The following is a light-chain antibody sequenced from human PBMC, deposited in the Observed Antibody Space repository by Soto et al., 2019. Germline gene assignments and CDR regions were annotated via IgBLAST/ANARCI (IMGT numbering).Light chain of an antibody. Sequence: IQRTQCPSSLSSSVGYRDSITFRASQSISSYLNWYQQKPGKAPKLLIYAASSLQSGVPSRFSGSGSGTDFTVTISSLQSEDFAPYYCQQSYSTLFFSGGTKVDIK. J-gene: IGKJ4*01. CDR2: AAS. CDR3: QQSYSTLF. V-gene: IGKV1-39*01. CDR1: QSISSY.